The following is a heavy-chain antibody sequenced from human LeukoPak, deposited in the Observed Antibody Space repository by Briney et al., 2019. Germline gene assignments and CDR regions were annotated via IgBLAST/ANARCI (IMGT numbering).Heavy chain of an antibody. D-gene: IGHD3-16*01. CDR1: GGSFSGYY. J-gene: IGHJ5*02. CDR3: GRGRGSGGCFGVWFAP. V-gene: IGHV4-34*01. Sequence: PSETLSLTCAVYGGSFSGYYWSWIRQPPGKGLEWIGEINHSGSTNYNPSLKSRVTISVDTSKNQFSLKLSSVTAADTAVYYCGRGRGSGGCFGVWFAPWGGGTLVTVSS. CDR2: INHSGST.